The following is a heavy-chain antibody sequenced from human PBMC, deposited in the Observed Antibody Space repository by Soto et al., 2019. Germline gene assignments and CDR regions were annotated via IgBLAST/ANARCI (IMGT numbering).Heavy chain of an antibody. CDR1: GYTFTSYY. D-gene: IGHD3-22*01. J-gene: IGHJ4*02. CDR3: AVYDSSGYYYSRLDY. Sequence: ASVKVSCKASGYTFTSYYMHWVRQAPGQGLEWMGIINPSGGSTSYAQKFQGRVTMTRDTSTSTVYMELSSLRSEDTAVYYCAVYDSSGYYYSRLDYWGQGTLVTVSS. V-gene: IGHV1-46*01. CDR2: INPSGGST.